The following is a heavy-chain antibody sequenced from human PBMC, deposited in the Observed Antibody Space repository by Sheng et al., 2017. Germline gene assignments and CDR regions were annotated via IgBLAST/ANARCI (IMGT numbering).Heavy chain of an antibody. CDR3: ARVGLRPLDY. J-gene: IGHJ4*02. V-gene: IGHV3-11*01. D-gene: IGHD3-16*01. Sequence: QVQLVESGGGLVKPGGSLRLSCAASGFTFSDYYMSWIRQAPGQGLEWLSYISADGTTTYYADSVRGRFTITRDDDKRSLSLHMNSLRVEDTAVYYCARVGLRPLDYWGQGTLITVSS. CDR2: ISADGTTT. CDR1: GFTFSDYY.